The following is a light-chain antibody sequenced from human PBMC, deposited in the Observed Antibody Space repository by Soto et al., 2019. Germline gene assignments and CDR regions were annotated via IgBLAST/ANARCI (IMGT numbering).Light chain of an antibody. V-gene: IGKV1-5*03. Sequence: DIQMTQSPSTLSASVGDRVTITCRASQGISRWLAWYQKKPGKVPKLLIYEASSLESGVPSRFSGSGSGTEFTLTISSLQPDDVATYYCQKYNFYPETFGQGTKVDIK. CDR3: QKYNFYPET. CDR2: EAS. J-gene: IGKJ1*01. CDR1: QGISRW.